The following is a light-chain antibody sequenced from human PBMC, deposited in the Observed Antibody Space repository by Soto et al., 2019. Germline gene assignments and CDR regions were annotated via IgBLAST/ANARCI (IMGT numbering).Light chain of an antibody. CDR1: QSVSSY. J-gene: IGKJ4*01. Sequence: EIVLTQSPATLSLSPGERATLSCRASQSVSSYLAWYQQKPGQAPRLLIYGASSRATGIPDRFSGSGSGTDFTLTISRLEPEDFAVYHCQQYSSSPLTFGGGTKVEIK. CDR3: QQYSSSPLT. CDR2: GAS. V-gene: IGKV3-20*01.